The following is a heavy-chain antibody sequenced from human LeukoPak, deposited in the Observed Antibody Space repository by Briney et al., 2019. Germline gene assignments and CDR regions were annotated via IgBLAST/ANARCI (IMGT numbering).Heavy chain of an antibody. CDR3: AKLLYYYDSSQPY. D-gene: IGHD3-22*01. CDR1: GFTFSSYA. J-gene: IGHJ4*02. V-gene: IGHV3-64*01. Sequence: PGGSLRLSCAASGFTFSSYAMNWVRQAPGKGLEYVSAISSNGGYTYYANSVKGRFTISRDNSKNTLYLQMNSLRAEDTAVYYCAKLLYYYDSSQPYWGQGTLVTVSP. CDR2: ISSNGGYT.